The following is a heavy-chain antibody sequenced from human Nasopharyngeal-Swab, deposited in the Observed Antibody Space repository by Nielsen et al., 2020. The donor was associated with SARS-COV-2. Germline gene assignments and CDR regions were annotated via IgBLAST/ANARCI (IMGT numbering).Heavy chain of an antibody. D-gene: IGHD6-6*01. Sequence: WSRPPPGKGLEWIGDIYYSGSTYYYPSLKSRVTISVDTSKNQFSQKLSSVTAADTAVYYCARGGAARPGFDYWGQGTLVTVSS. CDR3: ARGGAARPGFDY. CDR2: IYYSGST. J-gene: IGHJ4*02. V-gene: IGHV4-31*02.